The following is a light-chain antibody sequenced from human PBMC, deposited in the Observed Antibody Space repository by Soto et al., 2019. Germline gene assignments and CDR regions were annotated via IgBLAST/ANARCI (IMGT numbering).Light chain of an antibody. Sequence: EMVMTQSPSTLSVSPGERATLSCWASQSISSNLAWYQQKPGQAPRLLIYGASIRATGIPVRFSGSGSGTEFTLTISSLQSEDFAVYYCQRYNNWLTCGGGTKVEIK. V-gene: IGKV3-15*01. CDR2: GAS. J-gene: IGKJ4*01. CDR1: QSISSN. CDR3: QRYNNWLT.